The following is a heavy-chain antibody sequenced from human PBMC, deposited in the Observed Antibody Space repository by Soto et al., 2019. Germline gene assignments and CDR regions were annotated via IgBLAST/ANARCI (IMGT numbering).Heavy chain of an antibody. CDR1: GGTFSSYT. Sequence: QVQLVQSGAEVKKPGSSVKVSCKASGGTFSSYTISWVRQAPGQGLKWMGRIIPILGIANYAQKFQGRVTITADKSTSTAYMELSSLRSEDTAVYYCARGRRTTVTTRAGDWGQGTLVTVSS. V-gene: IGHV1-69*02. J-gene: IGHJ4*02. CDR2: IIPILGIA. CDR3: ARGRRTTVTTRAGD. D-gene: IGHD4-17*01.